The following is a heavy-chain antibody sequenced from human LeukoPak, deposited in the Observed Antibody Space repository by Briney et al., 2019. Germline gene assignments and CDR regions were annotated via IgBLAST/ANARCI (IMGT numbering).Heavy chain of an antibody. D-gene: IGHD1-26*01. J-gene: IGHJ4*02. V-gene: IGHV3-23*01. Sequence: PGGSLRLSCAASGFTFSSYGMSWVRQAPGKGLEWVSAISGSGGTTYYADSVKGRFTISRDNSKNTLYLQMNSLRAEDTAVYYCAKLPGPAAGSSIRDYWGQGTLVTVSS. CDR2: ISGSGGTT. CDR1: GFTFSSYG. CDR3: AKLPGPAAGSSIRDY.